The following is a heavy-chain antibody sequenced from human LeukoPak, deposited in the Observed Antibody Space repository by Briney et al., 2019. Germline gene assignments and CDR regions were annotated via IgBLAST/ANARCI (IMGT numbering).Heavy chain of an antibody. Sequence: PGGSLRLSCAASGFTFSSYEMNWVRQAPGKGLEWVSYISSSSSYIYYADSVKGRFTISRDNAKNSLYLQMNSLRAEDTAVYYCAREANNYGDHSMMIWGQGTLVTVSS. CDR3: AREANNYGDHSMMI. D-gene: IGHD4-17*01. CDR1: GFTFSSYE. V-gene: IGHV3-21*05. J-gene: IGHJ4*02. CDR2: ISSSSSYI.